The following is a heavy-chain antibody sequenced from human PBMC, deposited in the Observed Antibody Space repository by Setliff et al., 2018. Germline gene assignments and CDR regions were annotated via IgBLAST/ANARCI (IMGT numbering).Heavy chain of an antibody. V-gene: IGHV4-61*02. J-gene: IGHJ5*02. CDR1: GGSISSGIYY. CDR3: ARSIDP. CDR2: MYASGST. Sequence: SETLALTCTVSGGSISSGIYYWSWIRQPAGKGLEWIGRMYASGSTKYNPSLKSRVTISVDTSKNQFSLKMSSVTAADTAVYYCARSIDPWGQGTLVTVSS.